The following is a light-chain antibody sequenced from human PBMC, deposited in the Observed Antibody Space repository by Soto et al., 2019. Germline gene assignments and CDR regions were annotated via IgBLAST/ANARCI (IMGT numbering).Light chain of an antibody. CDR1: QSISSW. CDR3: QQYGSCPPIT. Sequence: VQLYLSPYTLSASVGDRVAITCRASQSISSWLAWYQQKPGIAPKLLIYAASTLQSGVPSRFSGSDSRTDTTLTSSLEPEDFSVYYCQQYGSCPPITFGQGTRLEIK. V-gene: IGKV1-5*01. CDR2: AAS. J-gene: IGKJ5*01.